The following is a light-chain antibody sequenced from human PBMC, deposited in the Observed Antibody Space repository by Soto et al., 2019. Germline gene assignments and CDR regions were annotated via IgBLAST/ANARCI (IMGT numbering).Light chain of an antibody. CDR2: DVS. J-gene: IGLJ2*01. CDR1: SRDVGGYNY. Sequence: QSVLTQPRSVSGSPGQSVTISCTGTSRDVGGYNYVSWYQQHPGKAPKLMIYDVSKRPSGVPDRFSGSKSVNTASLTISGLQAEDEADYYCCSYAGSYTFVVFGGGTKVTVL. V-gene: IGLV2-11*01. CDR3: CSYAGSYTFVV.